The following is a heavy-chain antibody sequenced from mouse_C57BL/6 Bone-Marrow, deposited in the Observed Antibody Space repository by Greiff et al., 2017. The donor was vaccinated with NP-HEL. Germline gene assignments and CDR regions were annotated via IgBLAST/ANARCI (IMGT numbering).Heavy chain of an antibody. D-gene: IGHD5-1*01. Sequence: VQLVESGAELARPGASVKLSCKASGYTFTSYGISWVKQRTGQGLEWIGEIYPRSGNTYYNEKFKGKATLTADKSSSTAYMELRSLTSEDSAVYFCARFVPGYAMDYWGQGTSVTVSS. V-gene: IGHV1-81*01. CDR1: GYTFTSYG. CDR2: IYPRSGNT. J-gene: IGHJ4*01. CDR3: ARFVPGYAMDY.